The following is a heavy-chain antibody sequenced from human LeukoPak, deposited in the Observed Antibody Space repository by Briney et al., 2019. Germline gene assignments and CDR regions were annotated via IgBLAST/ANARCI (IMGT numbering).Heavy chain of an antibody. CDR1: GYTFTSYG. CDR2: ISAYSGNT. Sequence: RASVKLSCKASGYTFTSYGISWVRQAPGHGLEWMGWISAYSGNTNYAQKLQGRVTMTTDTSTSTAYMELRSLRSDDTAVYYCARDRAGFNCSSTSCYLMSWFDPWGQGTLVTVSS. J-gene: IGHJ5*02. CDR3: ARDRAGFNCSSTSCYLMSWFDP. V-gene: IGHV1-18*01. D-gene: IGHD2-2*01.